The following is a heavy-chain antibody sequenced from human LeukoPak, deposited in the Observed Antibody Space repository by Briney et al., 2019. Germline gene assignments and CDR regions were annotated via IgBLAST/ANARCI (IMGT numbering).Heavy chain of an antibody. CDR3: ARKAEITMIVVATGDAFDI. J-gene: IGHJ3*02. CDR1: GFTFSSYS. D-gene: IGHD3-22*01. Sequence: GSLRLSCAASGFTFSSYSMNWVRQAPGKGLEWVSSISSSSSYIYYADSVKGRFTISRDNAKNSLYLQMNSLRAEDTAVYYCARKAEITMIVVATGDAFDIWGQGTMVTVSS. V-gene: IGHV3-21*01. CDR2: ISSSSSYI.